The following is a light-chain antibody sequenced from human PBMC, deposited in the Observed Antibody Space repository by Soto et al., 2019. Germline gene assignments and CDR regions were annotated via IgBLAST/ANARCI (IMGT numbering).Light chain of an antibody. J-gene: IGKJ5*01. V-gene: IGKV3-20*01. CDR1: QSVTSSY. Sequence: EIVLTQSPGTLSLTPGERATLSCRASQSVTSSYLAWYQRKPGQAPSLLIYGASSRATGTPDRFSGGGSGTDFSLTISRLDPEDFAVYYCQQYSSSPITFGQGTLLEI. CDR2: GAS. CDR3: QQYSSSPIT.